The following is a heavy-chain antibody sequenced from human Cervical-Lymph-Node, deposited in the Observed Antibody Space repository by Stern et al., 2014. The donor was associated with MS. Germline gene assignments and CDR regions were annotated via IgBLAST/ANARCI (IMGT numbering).Heavy chain of an antibody. J-gene: IGHJ4*02. V-gene: IGHV1-46*04. CDR3: AREHTAMGFGF. Sequence: VQLEESGAEVKKPGASVKVSCKATGYTFINFYMHWVRQAPGQGLEWMGIINPSDGRTSYAQTLQGRVTMTRDTSTNTFYMELCSLRSEDTAVYYCAREHTAMGFGFWGQGTLVTVS. CDR1: GYTFINFY. CDR2: INPSDGRT. D-gene: IGHD5-18*01.